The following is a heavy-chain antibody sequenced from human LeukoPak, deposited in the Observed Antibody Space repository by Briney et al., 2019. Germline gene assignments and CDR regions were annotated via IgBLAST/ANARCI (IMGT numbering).Heavy chain of an antibody. CDR3: AKVDYWSPENYFDS. CDR2: IGSDNKL. CDR1: GFTFSAYA. Sequence: GGSLRLSCEASGFTFSAYAMTWVRQAPGKGLEWVSSIGSDNKLHYSESVKGRFTISRGNSRNTVFLQMNSLRVEDTAVYYCAKVDYWSPENYFDSWGQGTLVTVSS. D-gene: IGHD1-1*01. V-gene: IGHV3-23*05. J-gene: IGHJ4*02.